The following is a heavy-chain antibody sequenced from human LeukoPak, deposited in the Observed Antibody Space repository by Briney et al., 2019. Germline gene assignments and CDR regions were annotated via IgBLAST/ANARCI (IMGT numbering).Heavy chain of an antibody. J-gene: IGHJ4*02. CDR1: GFIFSDYW. CDR2: ISGSGGST. V-gene: IGHV3-23*01. Sequence: GGSLRLSCAASGFIFSDYWMSWVRQAPGKGLEWVSTISGSGGSTYYADSVKGRFTISRDNSKNTLYLQMNSLRAEDTALYYCAKMGSGFYSEFDFWGQGTLVTVSS. CDR3: AKMGSGFYSEFDF. D-gene: IGHD3-22*01.